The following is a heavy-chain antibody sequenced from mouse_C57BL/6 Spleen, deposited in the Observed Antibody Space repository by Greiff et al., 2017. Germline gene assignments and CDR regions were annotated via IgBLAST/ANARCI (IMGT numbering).Heavy chain of an antibody. CDR2: IDPSDSYT. Sequence: VQLKQPGAELVMPGASVKLSCKASGYTFTSYWMHWVKQRPGQGLEWIGEIDPSDSYTNYNQKFKGKSTLTVDKSSSTAYMQLSSLTSEDSAVYYCARLGEDFDYWGQGTTLTVSS. V-gene: IGHV1-69*01. J-gene: IGHJ2*01. D-gene: IGHD3-3*01. CDR3: ARLGEDFDY. CDR1: GYTFTSYW.